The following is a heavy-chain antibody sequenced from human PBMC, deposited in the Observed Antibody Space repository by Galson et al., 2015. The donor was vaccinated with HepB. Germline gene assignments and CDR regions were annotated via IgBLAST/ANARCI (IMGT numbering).Heavy chain of an antibody. J-gene: IGHJ4*02. D-gene: IGHD5-18*01. CDR1: GFTFSSYS. CDR2: ISSSSSYI. Sequence: SLRLSCAASGFTFSSYSMNWVPQAPGKGLEWVSSISSSSSYIYYADSVKGRFTISRDNAKNSLYLQMNSLRAEDTAVYYCAREGGNSYGYGAHYWGQGTLVTVSS. CDR3: AREGGNSYGYGAHY. V-gene: IGHV3-21*01.